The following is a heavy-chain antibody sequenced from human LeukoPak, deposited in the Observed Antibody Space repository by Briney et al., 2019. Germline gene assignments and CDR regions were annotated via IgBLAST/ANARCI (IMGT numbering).Heavy chain of an antibody. CDR1: GFTFDSYA. J-gene: IGHJ3*02. D-gene: IGHD3-3*01. CDR2: ISTGSSVI. CDR3: AKDRSAYDFWSGMGAFDI. V-gene: IGHV3-48*04. Sequence: GGSLRLSCAASGFTFDSYAMNWVRQAPGKGLEWLSHISTGSSVIYYADSVKGRFTISRDNARKSLYLQMNSLRAEDTAVYYCAKDRSAYDFWSGMGAFDIWGQGTMVTVSS.